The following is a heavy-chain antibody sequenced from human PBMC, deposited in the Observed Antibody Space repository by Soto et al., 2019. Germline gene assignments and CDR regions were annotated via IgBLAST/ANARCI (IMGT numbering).Heavy chain of an antibody. CDR1: GFTFSSYW. Sequence: GGSLRLSCAASGFTFSSYWMHWVRQAPGKGLVWVSRINSDGSSTSYADSVKGRFTISRDNAKNTLYLQMNSLRAEDTAVYYCASDSGYDLTINYWGQGXLVTVYS. CDR2: INSDGSST. CDR3: ASDSGYDLTINY. V-gene: IGHV3-74*01. J-gene: IGHJ4*02. D-gene: IGHD5-12*01.